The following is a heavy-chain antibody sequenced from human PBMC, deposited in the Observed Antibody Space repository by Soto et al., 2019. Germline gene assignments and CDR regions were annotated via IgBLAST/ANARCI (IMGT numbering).Heavy chain of an antibody. J-gene: IGHJ5*02. D-gene: IGHD2-2*01. CDR3: ARHDIVVVPAAITNWFDP. Sequence: SDTLSLTCTVSGGSISSSGYYWGWIRQPPGKGLEWIGSIYYSGSTYYNPSLKSRVTISVDTSKNQFSLKLSSVTAADTAVYYCARHDIVVVPAAITNWFDPWGQGTLVTVSS. CDR2: IYYSGST. V-gene: IGHV4-39*01. CDR1: GGSISSSGYY.